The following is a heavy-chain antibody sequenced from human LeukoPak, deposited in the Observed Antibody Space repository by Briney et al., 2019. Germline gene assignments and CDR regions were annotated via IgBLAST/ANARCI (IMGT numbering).Heavy chain of an antibody. J-gene: IGHJ3*01. D-gene: IGHD3-9*01. Sequence: GGSLRLSCAASGFTFSSYSMTWVRQAPGMGLEWISYIWDSGTPIYYADSVKGRFTISRDNANNLVYLQMTSVRAEDTAIYYCARDSWLDVRGQGTTVTVSS. V-gene: IGHV3-48*01. CDR2: IWDSGTPI. CDR3: ARDSWLDV. CDR1: GFTFSSYS.